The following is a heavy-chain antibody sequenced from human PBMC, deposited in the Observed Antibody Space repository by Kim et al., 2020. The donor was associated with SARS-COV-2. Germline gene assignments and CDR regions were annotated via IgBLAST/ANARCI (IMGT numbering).Heavy chain of an antibody. V-gene: IGHV1-69*01. D-gene: IGHD3-22*01. CDR3: ARNYYDSSGYYLFDY. Sequence: QKFQGRVTITADASTSTAYMELSSLRSEDTAVYYCARNYYDSSGYYLFDYWGQGTLVTVSS. J-gene: IGHJ4*02.